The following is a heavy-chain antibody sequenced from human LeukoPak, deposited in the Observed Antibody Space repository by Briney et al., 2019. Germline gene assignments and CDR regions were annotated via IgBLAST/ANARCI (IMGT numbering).Heavy chain of an antibody. V-gene: IGHV1-2*02. CDR2: INPNTGGT. D-gene: IGHD5-24*01. J-gene: IGHJ5*02. CDR1: GYAFTVYY. Sequence: ASMKVSCKASGYAFTVYYLHWMRQAPGQGLEWMGWINPNTGGTNYAPRFQDRVIMTRDTSITTAYMELTSLRSDDTAVYYCSRDTTMARWFDPWGQGTLVTVSS. CDR3: SRDTTMARWFDP.